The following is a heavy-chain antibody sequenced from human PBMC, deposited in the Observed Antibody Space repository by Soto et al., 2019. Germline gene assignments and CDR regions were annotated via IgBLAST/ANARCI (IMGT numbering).Heavy chain of an antibody. Sequence: LRLSCAASGFKFSNYAMSWVRQAPGKGLEWVSLISATGGGTYYADSVKGRFTISRDNSHNTLYLQVHSLTAEDTAVYYCAKDRRAGGNSAFYFDFWGQGAQVTVS. CDR3: AKDRRAGGNSAFYFDF. CDR2: ISATGGGT. V-gene: IGHV3-23*01. CDR1: GFKFSNYA. D-gene: IGHD3-16*01. J-gene: IGHJ4*02.